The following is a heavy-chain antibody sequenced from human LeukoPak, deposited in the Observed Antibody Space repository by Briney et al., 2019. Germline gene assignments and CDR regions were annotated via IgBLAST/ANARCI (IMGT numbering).Heavy chain of an antibody. CDR2: ISSNGGST. J-gene: IGHJ5*02. CDR3: ARGSDYDPNWFDP. V-gene: IGHV3-64*01. D-gene: IGHD4-17*01. CDR1: GFTFSSYA. Sequence: GGSLRLSCAASGFTFSSYAMHWVRQAPGKGLEYVSAISSNGGSTYYANSVKGRFTISRDNSKNTLYLQMGSLRAEDMAVYYCARGSDYDPNWFDPWGQGTLVTVSS.